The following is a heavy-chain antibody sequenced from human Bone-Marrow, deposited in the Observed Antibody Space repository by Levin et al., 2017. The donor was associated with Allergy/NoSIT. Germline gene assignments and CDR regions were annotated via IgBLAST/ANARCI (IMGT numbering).Heavy chain of an antibody. D-gene: IGHD1-26*01. J-gene: IGHJ4*02. V-gene: IGHV3-7*01. Sequence: SCVVSGFTFNNYWMSWVRQAPGKGLEWVANIKQDGSEKNYVDSVKGRFTISRDNAKNSLYLQMNSLRAEDTAVYYCARGPSGSYYWGQGTLVTVSS. CDR1: GFTFNNYW. CDR2: IKQDGSEK. CDR3: ARGPSGSYY.